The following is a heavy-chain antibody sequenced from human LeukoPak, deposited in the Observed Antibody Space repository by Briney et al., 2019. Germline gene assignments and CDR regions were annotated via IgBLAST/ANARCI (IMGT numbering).Heavy chain of an antibody. D-gene: IGHD2/OR15-2a*01. CDR2: ISSSGSTI. V-gene: IGHV3-48*04. CDR1: RFTFSTYW. Sequence: GGSLRLSCAASRFTFSTYWMHWVRQAPGKGLEWVSYISSSGSTIYYADSVKGRFTISRDNAKNSLYLQMNSLRAEDTAVYYCARDLGGNIAPDYWGQGTLVTVSS. J-gene: IGHJ4*02. CDR3: ARDLGGNIAPDY.